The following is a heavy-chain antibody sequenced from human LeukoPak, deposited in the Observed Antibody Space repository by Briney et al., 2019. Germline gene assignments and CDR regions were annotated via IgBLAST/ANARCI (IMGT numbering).Heavy chain of an antibody. CDR3: ARGFCSSTNCYQGPFDF. J-gene: IGHJ4*02. Sequence: GGSLRLSCAASGFTFNNFAMGWVRQAPGKGLEWVSTVGTGGDTYYADSVKGRFIISRDDSKNTLYLQMNSLRTEDTAVYYCARGFCSSTNCYQGPFDFWGQGTLVTVSS. V-gene: IGHV3-23*01. CDR2: VGTGGDT. CDR1: GFTFNNFA. D-gene: IGHD2-2*01.